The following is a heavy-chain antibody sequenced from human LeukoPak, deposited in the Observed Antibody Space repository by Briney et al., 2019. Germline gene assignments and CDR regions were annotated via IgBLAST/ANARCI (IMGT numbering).Heavy chain of an antibody. V-gene: IGHV4-59*01. D-gene: IGHD5/OR15-5a*01. CDR3: ARDFARNSGVYGNDGFDI. J-gene: IGHJ3*02. CDR2: ISYTGTT. Sequence: PSETLSLTCTVSGGSLNFFYWSWIRQPPGKGLEWIGYISYTGTTYYNPSLKSRVTISLDTSKNHFSLNLGSATAADTAVYYCARDFARNSGVYGNDGFDIWGLGTMVTVSS. CDR1: GGSLNFFY.